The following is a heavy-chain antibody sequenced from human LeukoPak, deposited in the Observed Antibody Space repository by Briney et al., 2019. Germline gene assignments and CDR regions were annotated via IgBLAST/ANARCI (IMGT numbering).Heavy chain of an antibody. Sequence: ASVKVSCKVSGYTLTELSMHWVRQAPGKGLEWMGGFDPEDGETIYAQKFQGRVTMTEDTSTDTAYMEPNSLRSEDTAVYYCATQSLYSSGWKSFDYWGQGTLVTVSS. CDR1: GYTLTELS. CDR2: FDPEDGET. D-gene: IGHD6-19*01. CDR3: ATQSLYSSGWKSFDY. J-gene: IGHJ4*02. V-gene: IGHV1-24*01.